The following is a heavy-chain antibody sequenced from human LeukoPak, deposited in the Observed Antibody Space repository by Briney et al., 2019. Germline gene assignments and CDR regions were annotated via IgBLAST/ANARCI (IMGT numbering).Heavy chain of an antibody. D-gene: IGHD1-26*01. CDR2: IPTSGIPV. Sequence: PGGSLRLSCAASGFSFSRYYMRWVRQTPGKALEWISYIPTSGIPVQYADSVRGRFTASRDDAKNSLHLQMDSLRVEDTAVYYCTRAVGLGPGAHFDQWGQGALVIVSS. CDR1: GFSFSRYY. CDR3: TRAVGLGPGAHFDQ. V-gene: IGHV3-11*01. J-gene: IGHJ4*02.